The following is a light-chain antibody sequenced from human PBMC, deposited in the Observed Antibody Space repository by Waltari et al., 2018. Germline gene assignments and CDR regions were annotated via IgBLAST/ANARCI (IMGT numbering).Light chain of an antibody. CDR3: SSQSTNSVVL. Sequence: QSALTHPASVSGSPGQSITISCTGTISDVGGCNSASWYQVHPGQAPRVMIYDVINRPSGVSDRFSASKSGNTASLTISGLQAEDEGDYYCSSQSTNSVVLFGGGTKLTVL. CDR2: DVI. V-gene: IGLV2-14*03. J-gene: IGLJ3*02. CDR1: ISDVGGCNS.